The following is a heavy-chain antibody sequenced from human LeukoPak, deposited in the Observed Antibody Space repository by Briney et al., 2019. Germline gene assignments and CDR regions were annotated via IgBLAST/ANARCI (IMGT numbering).Heavy chain of an antibody. V-gene: IGHV4-39*07. CDR3: ARDSIAAAGTGSDY. CDR1: SGSISTSNYY. CDR2: IFYSGST. J-gene: IGHJ4*02. Sequence: SETLSLTCTVSSGSISTSNYYWGWVRQPPGKALEWIGNIFYSGSTYYSPSLKSRVTISLDTSRNQFSLKLSSVTAADTAVYYCARDSIAAAGTGSDYWGQGTLVTVSS. D-gene: IGHD6-13*01.